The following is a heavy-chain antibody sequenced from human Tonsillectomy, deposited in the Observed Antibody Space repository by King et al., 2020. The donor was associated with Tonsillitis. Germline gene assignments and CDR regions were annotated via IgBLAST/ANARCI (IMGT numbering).Heavy chain of an antibody. D-gene: IGHD2-2*01. CDR1: GFTFSSCA. CDR3: ASGVVPAANYYYYGMDV. CDR2: ISYDGSNK. V-gene: IGHV3-30-3*01. J-gene: IGHJ6*02. Sequence: VQLVESGGGVVQPGRSLRLSCAASGFTFSSCAMHWVRQSPGKGLDWVAVISYDGSNKYYADSVQGRFTISRDNSKNTLYLQMNSLRGEDTAVYYCASGVVPAANYYYYGMDVWGQGTTVTVSS.